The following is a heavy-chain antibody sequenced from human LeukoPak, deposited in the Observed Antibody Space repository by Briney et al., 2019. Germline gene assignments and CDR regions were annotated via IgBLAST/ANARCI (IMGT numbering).Heavy chain of an antibody. CDR3: AKVRLYDFWSGYPAFDY. CDR1: GGSFSGYY. J-gene: IGHJ4*02. V-gene: IGHV4-34*01. CDR2: INHSGST. D-gene: IGHD3-3*01. Sequence: SETLSLTXAVYGGSFSGYYWSWIRQPPGKGLEWIGEINHSGSTNYNPSLKSRVTISVDTSKNQFSLKLSSVTAADTAVYYCAKVRLYDFWSGYPAFDYWGQGTLVTVSS.